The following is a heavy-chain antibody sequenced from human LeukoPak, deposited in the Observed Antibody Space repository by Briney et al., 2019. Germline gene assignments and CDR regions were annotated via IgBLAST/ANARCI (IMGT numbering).Heavy chain of an antibody. CDR1: GGIFSRYA. J-gene: IGHJ4*02. Sequence: ASVKVSCKASGGIFSRYAISWVRQAPGQGVEWMGGIIPIFGTANYAQKFQGRVTITADESTSTAYMELSSLRSEDTAVYYCARGWDHDSDGRPTAYVYWGQGTLVTVSS. CDR2: IIPIFGTA. CDR3: ARGWDHDSDGRPTAYVY. V-gene: IGHV1-69*13. D-gene: IGHD3-22*01.